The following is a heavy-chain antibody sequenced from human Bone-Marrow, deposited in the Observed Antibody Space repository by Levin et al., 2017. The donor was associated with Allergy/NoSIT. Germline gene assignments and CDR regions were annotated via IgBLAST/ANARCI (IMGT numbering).Heavy chain of an antibody. V-gene: IGHV1-2*02. CDR2: IKPNSGGT. CDR1: GYTFIGYY. CDR3: ARVEDWFVGGLDEDRYVGGMDV. J-gene: IGHJ6*01. Sequence: GESLKISCKASGYTFIGYYIHWVRQAPGQGLEWMGWIKPNSGGTNYAQKFQGRVTMTWDTSISTAYMELSKLRSDDTAVYYCARVEDWFVGGLDEDRYVGGMDVWGRGTTVIVSA. D-gene: IGHD3/OR15-3a*01.